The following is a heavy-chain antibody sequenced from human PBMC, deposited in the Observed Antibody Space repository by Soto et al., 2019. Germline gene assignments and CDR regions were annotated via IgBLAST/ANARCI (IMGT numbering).Heavy chain of an antibody. D-gene: IGHD2-15*01. J-gene: IGHJ6*02. CDR3: ARERLAYCSGGSCFGRIYGMDV. CDR1: GYTFTSYY. Sequence: GASVKVSCKASGYTFTSYYMHWVRQAPGQGLEWMGIINPSGGSTTYAQNSQGRVTMTRDTSTSTVYMELSSLRSEDTAVYYCARERLAYCSGGSCFGRIYGMDVWG. CDR2: INPSGGST. V-gene: IGHV1-46*01.